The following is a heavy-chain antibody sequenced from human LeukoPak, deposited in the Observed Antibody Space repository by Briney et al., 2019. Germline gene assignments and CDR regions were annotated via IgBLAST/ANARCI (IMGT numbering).Heavy chain of an antibody. CDR2: ISYDGSNK. D-gene: IGHD2-8*01. CDR3: ARLVLRGDWFDP. J-gene: IGHJ5*02. CDR1: GFTFSSYS. Sequence: AGGSLRLSCAASGFTFSSYSMNWVRQAPGKGLEWVAVISYDGSNKYYADSVKGRFTISRDNAKNSLYLQMNSLRAEDTAVYYCARLVLRGDWFDPWGQGTLVTVSS. V-gene: IGHV3-30*03.